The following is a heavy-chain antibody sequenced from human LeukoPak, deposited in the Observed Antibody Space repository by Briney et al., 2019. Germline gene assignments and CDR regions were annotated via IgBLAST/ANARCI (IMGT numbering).Heavy chain of an antibody. V-gene: IGHV4-34*01. CDR1: GGSFSGYY. CDR3: VRGLSSSWDGLNV. Sequence: PSETLSLTCAVYGGSFSGYYWSWLRQPPGKGLEWVGEINHSGSTNYNPSLKSRVTISVDTYKNQFSLKLSSVTAADTTLYYCVRGLSSSWDGLNVWGQGTTVTVSS. D-gene: IGHD6-13*01. J-gene: IGHJ6*02. CDR2: INHSGST.